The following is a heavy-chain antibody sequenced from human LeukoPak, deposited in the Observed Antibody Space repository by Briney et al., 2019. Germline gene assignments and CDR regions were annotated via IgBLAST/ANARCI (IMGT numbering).Heavy chain of an antibody. CDR3: ARVKSYYYDTSDKDAFDI. D-gene: IGHD3-22*01. J-gene: IGHJ3*02. CDR2: INPNSGGT. V-gene: IGHV1-2*02. CDR1: GYTFTGYY. Sequence: ASVKVSCKASGYTFTGYYMHWVRQAPGQGLEWMGWINPNSGGTTYAQKFQGRVTMTRDTSISTAYMELSRLRSEDTAVYYCARVKSYYYDTSDKDAFDIWGQGTMVTVSS.